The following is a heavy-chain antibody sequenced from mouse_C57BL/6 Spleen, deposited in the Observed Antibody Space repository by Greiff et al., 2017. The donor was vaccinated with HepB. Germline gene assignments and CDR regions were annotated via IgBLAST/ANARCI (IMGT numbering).Heavy chain of an antibody. CDR3: ARSGTMVTFDY. J-gene: IGHJ2*01. D-gene: IGHD2-2*01. CDR1: GYAFSSYW. V-gene: IGHV1-80*01. Sequence: VQLQQSGAELVKPGASVKISCKASGYAFSSYWMNWVKQRPGKGLEWIGQIYPGDGDTNYNGKFKGKATLTADKSSSTAYMQLSSLTSEDSAVYFWARSGTMVTFDYWGRGTTLTVSS. CDR2: IYPGDGDT.